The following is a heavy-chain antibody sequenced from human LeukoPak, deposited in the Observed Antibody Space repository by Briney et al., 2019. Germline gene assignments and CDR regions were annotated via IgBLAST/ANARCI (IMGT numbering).Heavy chain of an antibody. Sequence: PSETLSLTCTASGGTISSYYWSWIRQPPGKGLEWIGYIYYSGSTNYNPYPKRRVTISVDTSKNQFSLKLSSVTAADTAVYYCAIRYYDFWSGYFLLDYWGQGTLVTVSS. CDR3: AIRYYDFWSGYFLLDY. CDR1: GGTISSYY. CDR2: IYYSGST. J-gene: IGHJ4*02. V-gene: IGHV4-59*08. D-gene: IGHD3-3*01.